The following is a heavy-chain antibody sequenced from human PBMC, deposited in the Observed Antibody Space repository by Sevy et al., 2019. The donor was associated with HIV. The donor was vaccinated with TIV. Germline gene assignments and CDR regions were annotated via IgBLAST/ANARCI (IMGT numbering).Heavy chain of an antibody. CDR1: GGSITSLY. J-gene: IGHJ4*02. V-gene: IGHV4-59*08. D-gene: IGHD1-26*01. CDR2: IYYNGHI. CDR3: AGENAWGRGYS. Sequence: ETLSLTCTVSGGSITSLYWNWIRQPPGKGREWIANIYYNGHINYNPSLKSRVTFSLDTSKNQFSLRLSSVTAADTAMYYCAGENAWGRGYSWGQGTLVTVSS.